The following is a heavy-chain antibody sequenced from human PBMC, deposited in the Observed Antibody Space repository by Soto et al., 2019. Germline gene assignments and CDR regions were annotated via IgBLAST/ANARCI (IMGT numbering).Heavy chain of an antibody. CDR1: GGSFSGYY. J-gene: IGHJ6*02. CDR2: INHSGST. V-gene: IGHV4-34*01. D-gene: IGHD2-15*01. CDR3: ARGSGYCSGGSCFGYYYGMDV. Sequence: SETLSLTCAVYGGSFSGYYWSWIRQPPGKGLEWIGEINHSGSTNYNPSLKSRVTISVDTSKNQFSLKLSSVTAADTAVYYCARGSGYCSGGSCFGYYYGMDVWGQGXTVTVSS.